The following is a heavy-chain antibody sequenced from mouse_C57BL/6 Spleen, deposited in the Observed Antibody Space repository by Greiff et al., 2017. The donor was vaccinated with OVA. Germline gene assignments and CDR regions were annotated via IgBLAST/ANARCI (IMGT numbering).Heavy chain of an antibody. V-gene: IGHV14-3*01. CDR1: GFNIKNTY. CDR2: IDPADGNT. CDR3: ARAKDYYGSSYGGYFDY. Sequence: EVKLQESVAELVRPGASVKLSCTASGFNIKNTYMHWVKQRPEQGLEWIGRIDPADGNTKYAPKFQGKATITADTSSNTTYLQLSSLTSEDTAIYYCARAKDYYGSSYGGYFDYWGQGTTLTVSS. D-gene: IGHD1-1*01. J-gene: IGHJ2*01.